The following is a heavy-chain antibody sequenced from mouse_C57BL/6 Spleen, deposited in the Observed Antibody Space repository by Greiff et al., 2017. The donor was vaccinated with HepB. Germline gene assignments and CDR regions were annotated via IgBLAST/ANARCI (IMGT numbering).Heavy chain of an antibody. D-gene: IGHD2-1*01. CDR3: VREALYGNYGRNWYFDV. Sequence: EVQVVESGGGLVQPKGSLKLSCAASGFTFNTYAMHWVRQAPGKGLEWVARIRSKSSNYATYYADSVKDRFTISRDDSQSMLYLQMNNLKTEDTAMYYCVREALYGNYGRNWYFDVWGTGTTVTVSS. V-gene: IGHV10-3*01. J-gene: IGHJ1*03. CDR1: GFTFNTYA. CDR2: IRSKSSNYAT.